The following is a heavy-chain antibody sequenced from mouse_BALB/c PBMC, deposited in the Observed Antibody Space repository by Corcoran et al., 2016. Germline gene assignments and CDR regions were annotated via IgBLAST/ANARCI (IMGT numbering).Heavy chain of an antibody. CDR3: ARLGGVAY. J-gene: IGHJ3*01. V-gene: IGHV14-3*02. CDR2: IDPANGNT. CDR1: GFNIKDTY. D-gene: IGHD4-1*01. Sequence: EVQLQQSGAELVKPGASVKLSCTASGFNIKDTYMHWVKQRPEQGLEWIGGIDPANGNTKYDPKFQGKATITADTSSNTAYLQLSSLTSEDTAVYYCARLGGVAYWGQGTLVTVAA.